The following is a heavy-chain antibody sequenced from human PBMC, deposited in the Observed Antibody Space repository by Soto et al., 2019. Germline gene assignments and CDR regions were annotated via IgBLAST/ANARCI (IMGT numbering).Heavy chain of an antibody. J-gene: IGHJ4*02. CDR2: ISGYNGDT. D-gene: IGHD3-22*01. Sequence: ASVKVSCKASGYTFTRHGISWVRQAPGQGLEWVGWISGYNGDTKYAPKFQGRVTMTKDTSTSTAYMELRSLTSDDTAVYYCARGNHYYDSSGYYKWFDYWGQGTLVTVSS. CDR3: ARGNHYYDSSGYYKWFDY. V-gene: IGHV1-18*04. CDR1: GYTFTRHG.